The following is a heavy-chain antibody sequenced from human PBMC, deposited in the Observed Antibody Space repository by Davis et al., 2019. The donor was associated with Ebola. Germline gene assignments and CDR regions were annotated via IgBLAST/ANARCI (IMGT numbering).Heavy chain of an antibody. Sequence: HTGGSLRLSCAASGFTFSSYWMHWVRQAPGKGLVWVSRINSDGSSTSYADSVKGRFTISRDNAKNTLYLQMNSLRAEDTAVYYCARVGNYYDSSGYWVGNYFDYWGQGTLVTVSS. CDR1: GFTFSSYW. D-gene: IGHD3-22*01. CDR3: ARVGNYYDSSGYWVGNYFDY. J-gene: IGHJ4*02. V-gene: IGHV3-74*01. CDR2: INSDGSST.